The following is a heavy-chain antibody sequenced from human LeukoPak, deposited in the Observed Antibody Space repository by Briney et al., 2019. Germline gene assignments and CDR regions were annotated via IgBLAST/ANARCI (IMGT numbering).Heavy chain of an antibody. D-gene: IGHD3-3*01. J-gene: IGHJ6*03. Sequence: PGGSLRLSCAASGFTFSRHSMHWVRQAPGKGLEWVAVISYDGSNKYYADSVKGRFTISRDSSRNTVYLQMNSLRSEDTAVYYCARDADVAGRFLELLPAYYYYYMDVWGKGTTVTVSS. CDR2: ISYDGSNK. CDR1: GFTFSRHS. V-gene: IGHV3-30*01. CDR3: ARDADVAGRFLELLPAYYYYYMDV.